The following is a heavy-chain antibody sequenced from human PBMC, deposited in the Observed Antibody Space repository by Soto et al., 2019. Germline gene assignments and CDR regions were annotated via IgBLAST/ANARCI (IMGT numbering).Heavy chain of an antibody. V-gene: IGHV1-8*01. D-gene: IGHD3-3*02. Sequence: QVQLVQSGAEVKKPGASVKVSCKASGYTFTSYDINWVRQATGQGLEWMGWMNPNSGNTGYAQKFQGRVTMTRNTSISTAYMELSSLTSEDTAVYYCERGFGAGYPSSFDYYYYMDVWGKGSTVSVSS. CDR2: MNPNSGNT. CDR3: ERGFGAGYPSSFDYYYYMDV. J-gene: IGHJ6*03. CDR1: GYTFTSYD.